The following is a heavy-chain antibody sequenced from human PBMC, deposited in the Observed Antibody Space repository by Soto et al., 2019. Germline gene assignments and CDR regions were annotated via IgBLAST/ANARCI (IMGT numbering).Heavy chain of an antibody. CDR3: AKEDLWFGELLSKTFDN. CDR2: ISGSGGST. D-gene: IGHD3-10*01. Sequence: GGSLRLSYAASGFTFSSHAMSWVRQAPGKGLEWVSAISGSGGSTYYADSVKGRFTISRDNSKNTLYLQMNSLRAEDTAVYYCAKEDLWFGELLSKTFDNWGQGTLVTVS. V-gene: IGHV3-23*01. J-gene: IGHJ4*02. CDR1: GFTFSSHA.